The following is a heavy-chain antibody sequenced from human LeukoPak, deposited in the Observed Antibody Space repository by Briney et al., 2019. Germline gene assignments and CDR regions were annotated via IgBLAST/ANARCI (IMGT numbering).Heavy chain of an antibody. CDR2: IYYSGST. Sequence: PSETLCLTCTVSGGSISSYYWSWIRQPPGKGLEWIGYIYYSGSTNYNPSLKSRVTISVDTSKNQFSLKLSSVTAADTAVYYCARGSWNYVWFDPWGQGTLVTVSS. CDR1: GGSISSYY. V-gene: IGHV4-59*01. CDR3: ARGSWNYVWFDP. J-gene: IGHJ5*02. D-gene: IGHD1-7*01.